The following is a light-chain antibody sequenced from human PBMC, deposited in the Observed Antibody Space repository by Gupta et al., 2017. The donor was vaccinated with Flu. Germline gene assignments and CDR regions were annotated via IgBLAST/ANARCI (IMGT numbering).Light chain of an antibody. CDR1: QSVGNY. V-gene: IGKV3-11*01. CDR3: QQRSNWPKVT. CDR2: DAS. J-gene: IGKJ4*01. Sequence: GTLSLSPGERATLACRASQSVGNYLAWYQQRPGQAPRLLIYDASNRAAGVPARFSGSGSGTDFTLTISSLEPEDFTLYYCQQRSNWPKVTFGGGTKVEIK.